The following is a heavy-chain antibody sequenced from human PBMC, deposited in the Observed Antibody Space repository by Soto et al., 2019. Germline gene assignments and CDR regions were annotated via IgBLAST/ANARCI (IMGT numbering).Heavy chain of an antibody. D-gene: IGHD3-16*02. CDR3: GILDMITFGGVIGTHDAFAS. V-gene: IGHV4-30-4*01. CDR1: GGSISSGDYY. J-gene: IGHJ3*02. Sequence: SETLSLTCNVSGGSISSGDYYWSWIRQPPGKGLEWIGYIYFSESTSYNPSLKSRVTISGDKSKNQFSLRLTSVTAADTAVYYCGILDMITFGGVIGTHDAFASWGQGKMVTVSS. CDR2: IYFSEST.